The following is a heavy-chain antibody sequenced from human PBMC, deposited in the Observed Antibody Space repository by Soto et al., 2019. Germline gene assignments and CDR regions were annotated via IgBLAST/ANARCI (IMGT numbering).Heavy chain of an antibody. Sequence: GGSLRLSGGASGFTFSSYGIHWVRQAPGKGLEWVAVISYSGSKKYYADFVKGRFTISRDNSKNTLYLQMNSLRAEDTAMYYCAKDRAYSYGTHHYYYGMDVWGQGTTVTVSS. V-gene: IGHV3-30*18. CDR2: ISYSGSKK. CDR1: GFTFSSYG. CDR3: AKDRAYSYGTHHYYYGMDV. J-gene: IGHJ6*02. D-gene: IGHD5-18*01.